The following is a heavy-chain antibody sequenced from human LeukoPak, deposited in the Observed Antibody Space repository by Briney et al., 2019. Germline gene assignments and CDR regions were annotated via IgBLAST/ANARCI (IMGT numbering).Heavy chain of an antibody. J-gene: IGHJ4*02. CDR2: ISGSGRST. V-gene: IGHV3-23*01. CDR1: GFTFSSYA. CDR3: AKCNYYDSSAYPFDY. D-gene: IGHD3-22*01. Sequence: GGSLRPSCAASGFTFSSYAMSWVRQAPGKGPEWVSGISGSGRSTYYADSVKGRFTISRDNSKNTLYLHVNSLRAEDTAVYYCAKCNYYDSSAYPFDYWGQGTLVTVSS.